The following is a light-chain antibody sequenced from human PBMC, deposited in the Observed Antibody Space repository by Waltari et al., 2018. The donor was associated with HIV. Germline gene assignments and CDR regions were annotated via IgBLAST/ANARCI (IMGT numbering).Light chain of an antibody. CDR1: QGIRSY. V-gene: IGKV1-9*01. Sequence: DVLLTQSPRFLSASVGDRVAITCRASQGIRSYLAWYQQSPGRAPRLLIYGASTFETVVPSRFSGSGSGTLFTLTINSLQPEDFGTYYCQQQASYPLTFGPGTRVDV. CDR2: GAS. J-gene: IGKJ3*01. CDR3: QQQASYPLT.